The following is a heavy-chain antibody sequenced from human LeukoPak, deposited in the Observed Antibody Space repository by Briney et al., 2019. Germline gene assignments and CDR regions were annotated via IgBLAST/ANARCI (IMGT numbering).Heavy chain of an antibody. CDR1: GGSISSYY. CDR3: ARHPLLVGITFHAAFDI. V-gene: IGHV4-59*08. D-gene: IGHD1-26*01. J-gene: IGHJ3*02. CDR2: ISYSGST. Sequence: SETLSLTCTVSGGSISSYYWSWIRQPPGKGLEWIGYISYSGSTKYNPSLKSRVTISVDTSKNQFTLELSSVTAADTAFYYCARHPLLVGITFHAAFDIWGLGTMVTVSA.